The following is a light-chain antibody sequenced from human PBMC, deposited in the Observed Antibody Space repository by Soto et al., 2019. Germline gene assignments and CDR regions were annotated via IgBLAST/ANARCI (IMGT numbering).Light chain of an antibody. CDR3: QQYGSSPYT. CDR2: GAS. CDR1: QSVSSGY. V-gene: IGKV3-20*01. Sequence: EIVLTQSPGTLSLSPGERATLSCRASQSVSSGYLAWYQQKPGQAPRLLISGASSRATGIADRFSGSGPGTAFTLIITRLEPEDFEVYYCQQYGSSPYTLGKGTKLEIK. J-gene: IGKJ2*01.